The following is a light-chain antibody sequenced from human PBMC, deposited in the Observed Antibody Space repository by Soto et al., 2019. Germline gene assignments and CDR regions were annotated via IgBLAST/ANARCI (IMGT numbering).Light chain of an antibody. CDR2: DVS. V-gene: IGLV2-14*01. J-gene: IGLJ2*01. CDR1: SSDVGAYNC. Sequence: QSALTQPASVSGSPGQSITISCTGTSSDVGAYNCVSWYQQHPVKAPKLMIYDVSSRPSGISNRFSGSKSGNTASLTISGVQAEDEADYYCSSYASSSTVIFGGGTKVIVL. CDR3: SSYASSSTVI.